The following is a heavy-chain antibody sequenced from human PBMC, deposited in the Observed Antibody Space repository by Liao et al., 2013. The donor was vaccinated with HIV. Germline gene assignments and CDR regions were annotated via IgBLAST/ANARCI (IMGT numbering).Heavy chain of an antibody. CDR2: IYYSGST. Sequence: QVQLQESGPGLVKPSETLSLTCTVSGGSISSYYWTWIRQSPGKGLEWIGYIYYSGSTNYNPSLKSRVTISVDTSKNQFSLKLSSVTAADTAVYYCARADNSFWSGSHYYFYYMDVWGKGTTVTVSS. CDR3: ARADNSFWSGSHYYFYYMDV. V-gene: IGHV4-59*08. CDR1: GGSISSYY. J-gene: IGHJ6*03. D-gene: IGHD3-3*01.